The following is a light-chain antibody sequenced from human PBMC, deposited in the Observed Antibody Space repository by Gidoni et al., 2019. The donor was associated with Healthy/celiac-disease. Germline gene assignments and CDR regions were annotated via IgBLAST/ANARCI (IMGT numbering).Light chain of an antibody. CDR3: AAWDDSLSGWV. CDR2: RNN. Sequence: QSVLTQPPSASRTPGQGVTISCSGSSSNIGSNYVSWYQQLPGTAPKVLIYRNNQRPSGVPDRFSGSKSGTSASLAISGLRSEDEADYYCAAWDDSLSGWVFGGGTKLTVL. V-gene: IGLV1-47*01. J-gene: IGLJ3*02. CDR1: SSNIGSNY.